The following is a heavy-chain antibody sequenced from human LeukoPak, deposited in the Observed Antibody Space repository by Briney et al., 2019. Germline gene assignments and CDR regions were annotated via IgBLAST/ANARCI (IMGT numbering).Heavy chain of an antibody. V-gene: IGHV3-48*01. Sequence: GGSLRLSCAASGFTFSSYSMNWVRQAPGKGLEWVSYISSSSSTIYYADSVKGRFTISRDNAKNSLYLQMNSLRAEDTAVYYCARTTPVTKLAFDIWGQGTMVTVSS. J-gene: IGHJ3*02. CDR1: GFTFSSYS. D-gene: IGHD4-17*01. CDR3: ARTTPVTKLAFDI. CDR2: ISSSSSTI.